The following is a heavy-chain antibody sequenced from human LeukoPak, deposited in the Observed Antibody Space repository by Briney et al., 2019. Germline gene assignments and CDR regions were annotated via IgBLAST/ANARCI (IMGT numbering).Heavy chain of an antibody. D-gene: IGHD6-19*01. J-gene: IGHJ4*02. CDR2: IKQDGSEK. Sequence: GGSLRLSCAASGFTFSSYGMHWVRQAPGKGLEWVANIKQDGSEKYYVDSVKGRFTISRDNAKNSLYLQMNSLRAEDTAVYYCARDGIAVADYWGQGTLVTVSS. CDR3: ARDGIAVADY. V-gene: IGHV3-7*01. CDR1: GFTFSSYG.